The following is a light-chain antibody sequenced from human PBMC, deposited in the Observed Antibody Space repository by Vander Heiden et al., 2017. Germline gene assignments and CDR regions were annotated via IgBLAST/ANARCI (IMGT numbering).Light chain of an antibody. J-gene: IGLJ1*01. CDR3: QAWDRSILYV. V-gene: IGLV3-1*01. Sequence: SYELTQPPSVSVSPGQAATITCSGDKLGDKFVSWYQQKPGQSPVLVIYQDRKRPSGIPDRFSASHSGNTATLTIGGTQAMDEADYYCQAWDRSILYVFGTGTKVTVL. CDR1: KLGDKF. CDR2: QDR.